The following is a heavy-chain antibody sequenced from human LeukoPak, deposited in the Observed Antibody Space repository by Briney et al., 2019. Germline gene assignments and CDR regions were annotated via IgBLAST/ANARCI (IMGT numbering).Heavy chain of an antibody. D-gene: IGHD2-2*01. Sequence: SVKVSCKASGGTFSSYAISWVRQAPGQGLEWMGGIIPIFGTANYAQKFQGRVTITTDESTSTAYMELSSLRSEDTAVYYCARDHGYCSSTSCCPYYWGQGTLVTVSS. CDR3: ARDHGYCSSTSCCPYY. J-gene: IGHJ4*02. CDR2: IIPIFGTA. CDR1: GGTFSSYA. V-gene: IGHV1-69*05.